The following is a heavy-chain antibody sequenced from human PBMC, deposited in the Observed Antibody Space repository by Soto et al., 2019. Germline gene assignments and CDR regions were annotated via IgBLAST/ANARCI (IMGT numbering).Heavy chain of an antibody. Sequence: SETLSLTCTVSGGSISSGDYYWSWIRQPPGKGLEWIGYIYYSGSTYYNPSLKSRVTISVDTSKNQFSLKLSSVTAADTAVYYCARDRRDSSSWTADYYYYGMDVWGQGTMVTVSS. CDR1: GGSISSGDYY. V-gene: IGHV4-30-4*01. J-gene: IGHJ6*02. D-gene: IGHD6-13*01. CDR3: ARDRRDSSSWTADYYYYGMDV. CDR2: IYYSGST.